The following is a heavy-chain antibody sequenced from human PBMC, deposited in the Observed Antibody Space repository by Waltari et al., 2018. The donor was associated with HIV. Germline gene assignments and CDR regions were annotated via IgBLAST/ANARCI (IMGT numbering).Heavy chain of an antibody. CDR1: GFTFSGSW. J-gene: IGHJ4*02. D-gene: IGHD1-7*01. V-gene: IGHV3-7*01. CDR2: IKEDGSEK. Sequence: EVQLVESGGGLVQPGGSLRLTCAASGFTFSGSWMTWVRKAPGKGLEWVATIKEDGSEKYYVDSVKGRFTISRDSAENSLYLQMSSLRAEDTSVYYCARFTFTATMDDWGQGTLVTVSS. CDR3: ARFTFTATMDD.